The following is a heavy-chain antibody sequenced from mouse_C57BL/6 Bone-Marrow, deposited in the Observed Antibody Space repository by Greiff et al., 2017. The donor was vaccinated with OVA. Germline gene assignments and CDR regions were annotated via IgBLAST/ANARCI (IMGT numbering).Heavy chain of an antibody. V-gene: IGHV1-64*01. D-gene: IGHD1-1*01. CDR2: IHPNSGST. CDR3: ALITTVVAHWYFDV. Sequence: VQLKQPGAELVKPGASVKLSCKASGYTFTSYWMHWVKQRPGQGLEWIGMIHPNSGSTNYNEKFKSKATLTVDKSSSTAYMQLSSLTSEDSAVYYCALITTVVAHWYFDVWGTGTTVTVSS. CDR1: GYTFTSYW. J-gene: IGHJ1*03.